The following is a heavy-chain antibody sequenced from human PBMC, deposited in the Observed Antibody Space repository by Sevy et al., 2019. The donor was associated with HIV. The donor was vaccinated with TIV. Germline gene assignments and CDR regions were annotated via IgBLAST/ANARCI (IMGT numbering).Heavy chain of an antibody. CDR1: GFTFSSYG. D-gene: IGHD3-10*01. Sequence: GGSLRLSCAASGFTFSSYGMHWVRQAPGKGLEWVAVISYDGSNKYYADSVKGRFTISRDNSKNTQYLQMNSLRAEDTAVYYCAKDSYGSGSLFDPWGQGTLVTVSS. J-gene: IGHJ5*02. CDR2: ISYDGSNK. CDR3: AKDSYGSGSLFDP. V-gene: IGHV3-30*18.